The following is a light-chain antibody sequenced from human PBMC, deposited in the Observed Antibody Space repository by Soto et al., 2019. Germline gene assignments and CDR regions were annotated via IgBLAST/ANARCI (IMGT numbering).Light chain of an antibody. J-gene: IGKJ4*01. CDR3: QQRTNWPPKLT. Sequence: EIVLTQSPATLSVSPGETATVSYRASQSISKYLAWYQQKPGQTPRLLIYNASNRAAGIPARFSGSGSGTDFTLTIARLEPEDFAVYYCQQRTNWPPKLTFGGGTRVE. V-gene: IGKV3-11*01. CDR2: NAS. CDR1: QSISKY.